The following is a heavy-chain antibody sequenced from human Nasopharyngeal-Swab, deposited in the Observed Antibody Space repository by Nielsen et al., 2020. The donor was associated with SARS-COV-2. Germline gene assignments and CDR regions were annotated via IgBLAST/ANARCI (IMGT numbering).Heavy chain of an antibody. CDR2: IYYSGST. J-gene: IGHJ4*02. D-gene: IGHD3-3*01. CDR3: ARGDLTYYDFWSGFDY. CDR1: GGSISSYY. V-gene: IGHV4-59*01. Sequence: GSLRLSCTVSGGSISSYYWSWIRQPPGKGLERIGYIYYSGSTNYNPSLKSRVTISVDTSKNQFSLKLSSVTAADTAVYYCARGDLTYYDFWSGFDYWGQGTLVTVSS.